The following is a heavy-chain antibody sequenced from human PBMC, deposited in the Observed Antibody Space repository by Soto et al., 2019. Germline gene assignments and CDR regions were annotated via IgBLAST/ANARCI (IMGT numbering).Heavy chain of an antibody. J-gene: IGHJ1*01. CDR3: ARARKGTAAASGYFQH. D-gene: IGHD6-13*01. CDR1: GGTFSSYA. V-gene: IGHV1-69*01. Sequence: QVQLVQSGAEVKKPGSSVKVSCKASGGTFSSYAISWVRQAPGQGLEWMGGIIPIFGTANYAQKFQGRVTITADESTSKAYMELSSLRSEDTAVYYCARARKGTAAASGYFQHWGQGTLVTVSS. CDR2: IIPIFGTA.